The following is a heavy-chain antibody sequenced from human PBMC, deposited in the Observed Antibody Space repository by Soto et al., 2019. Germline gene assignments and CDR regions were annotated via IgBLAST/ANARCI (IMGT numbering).Heavy chain of an antibody. J-gene: IGHJ5*02. Sequence: SETLSLTCAVYGGSFSGYYWSWIRQPPGKGLEWIGEINHSGSTNYNPSLKSRVTVSVDTSKNQFSLKLSSVTAADTAVYYCAREYGSGSYYINWFDPWGQGTLVTVSS. D-gene: IGHD3-10*01. CDR3: AREYGSGSYYINWFDP. CDR1: GGSFSGYY. V-gene: IGHV4-34*01. CDR2: INHSGST.